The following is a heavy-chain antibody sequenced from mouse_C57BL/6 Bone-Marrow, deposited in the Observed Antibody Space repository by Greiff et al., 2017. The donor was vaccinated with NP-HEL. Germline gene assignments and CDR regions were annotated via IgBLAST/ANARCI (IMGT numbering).Heavy chain of an antibody. CDR3: ARSEGVCYYSLDY. D-gene: IGHD6-1*01. CDR2: INPNTGGT. CDR1: GYSFTDYN. J-gene: IGHJ4*01. V-gene: IGHV1-22*01. Sequence: EVQLQQSGPELVKPGASVKMSCKASGYSFTDYNMHWVKQSHGKSLEWIGDINPNTGGTSYNQKFKGKATLTVNKSSSTAYMELRSLTSEDSAVYYCARSEGVCYYSLDYWGQGTSVTVSS.